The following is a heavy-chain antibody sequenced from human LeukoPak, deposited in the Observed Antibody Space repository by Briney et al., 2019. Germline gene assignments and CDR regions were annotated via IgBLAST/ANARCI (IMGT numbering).Heavy chain of an antibody. CDR1: GGTFSSYA. Sequence: SVKVSCKASGGTFSSYAISWVRQAPGQGLEWMGRIIPILGIANYAQKFQGRVTITADKSTSTAYMELSSLRSEDTAVYYCAGDPGSSGWHRPGWGQGTMVTVSS. J-gene: IGHJ3*01. V-gene: IGHV1-69*04. CDR3: AGDPGSSGWHRPG. D-gene: IGHD6-19*01. CDR2: IIPILGIA.